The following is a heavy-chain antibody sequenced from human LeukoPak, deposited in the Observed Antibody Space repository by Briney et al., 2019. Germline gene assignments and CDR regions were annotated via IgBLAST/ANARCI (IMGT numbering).Heavy chain of an antibody. CDR3: ARGPPVVAYYYYYYMDV. Sequence: GASVKVSCKASGYTFTSYDINWVRQATGQGLEWMGWMNPNSGNTGYAQKFQGRVTMTRNTSISTAYMELSSLRSEDTAVYYCARGPPVVAYYYYYYMDVWGKGTTVTISS. CDR2: MNPNSGNT. CDR1: GYTFTSYD. D-gene: IGHD2-2*01. V-gene: IGHV1-8*01. J-gene: IGHJ6*03.